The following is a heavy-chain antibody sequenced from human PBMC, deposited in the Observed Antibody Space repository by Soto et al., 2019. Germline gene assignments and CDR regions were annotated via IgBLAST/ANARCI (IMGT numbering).Heavy chain of an antibody. CDR1: GFTFSSYE. Sequence: VQLVESGGGLVQPGGSLRLSCAASGFTFSSYEMNWVRQAPGKGLEWVSYISSSGSTIYYADSVKGRFTISRDNAKNSLYLQMNSLRAEDTAVYYCARASLVTIFGVVITYYYYGMDVWGQGTTVTVSS. CDR3: ARASLVTIFGVVITYYYYGMDV. CDR2: ISSSGSTI. J-gene: IGHJ6*02. D-gene: IGHD3-3*01. V-gene: IGHV3-48*03.